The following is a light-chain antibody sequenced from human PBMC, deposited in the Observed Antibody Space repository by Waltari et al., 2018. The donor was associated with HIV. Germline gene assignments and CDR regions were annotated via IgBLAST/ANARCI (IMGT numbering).Light chain of an antibody. CDR2: GNN. CDR1: RYNIGENF. J-gene: IGLJ2*01. V-gene: IGLV1-47*01. CDR3: ATWDDDLSGVV. Sequence: QSVLTQPPSASGTPGQRVTISCSGGRYNIGENFVYWFQQLPGMAPRLLVFGNNQRPSGVPDRFSGSKGGTSASLVISGLRSEDEGTYYCATWDDDLSGVVFGGGSKLTVL.